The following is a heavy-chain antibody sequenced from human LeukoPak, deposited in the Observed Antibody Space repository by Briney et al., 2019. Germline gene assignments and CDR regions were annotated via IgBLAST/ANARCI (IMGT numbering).Heavy chain of an antibody. D-gene: IGHD3-16*02. Sequence: GGSLRLSCAASGFTFSSYAMSWVRQAPGKGLEWVSAISGSGGSTYYADSVKGRFTISRDSSKNTLYLQMNSLRAEDTAVYYCAKSGRLVIAYNDYWGQGTLVTVSS. CDR1: GFTFSSYA. CDR3: AKSGRLVIAYNDY. J-gene: IGHJ4*02. V-gene: IGHV3-23*01. CDR2: ISGSGGST.